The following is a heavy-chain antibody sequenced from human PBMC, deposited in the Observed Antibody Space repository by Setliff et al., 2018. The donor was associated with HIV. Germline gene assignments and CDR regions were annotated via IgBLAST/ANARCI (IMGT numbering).Heavy chain of an antibody. J-gene: IGHJ2*01. CDR2: IIPIFGTA. D-gene: IGHD2-21*02. V-gene: IGHV1-69*06. Sequence: GASVKVSCKASGYSFTRNFVHWVRQAPGQGLEWMGRIIPIFGTANYAQKFQGRVTITADKSTSTAYMELSSLRSEDTAVYYCAADQGVTRTWYFDLWGRGTLVTVSS. CDR1: GYSFTRNF. CDR3: AADQGVTRTWYFDL.